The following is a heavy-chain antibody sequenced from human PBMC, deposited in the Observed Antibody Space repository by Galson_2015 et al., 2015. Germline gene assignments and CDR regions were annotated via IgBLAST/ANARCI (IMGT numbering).Heavy chain of an antibody. J-gene: IGHJ3*01. CDR1: ECSFASYW. CDR2: VYGGDSAT. CDR3: ARRRCTSAACSFWGSCDL. D-gene: IGHD3-16*01. V-gene: IGHV5-51*01. Sequence: QSGAEVKKSGESLKISCKGSECSFASYWIAWVRQMPGRGLEWMGVVYGGDSATTYSPPFQGQVTLSADPSTSTAYLQWSGLKASDTAMYFCARRRCTSAACSFWGSCDLWGKGTMVTVPS.